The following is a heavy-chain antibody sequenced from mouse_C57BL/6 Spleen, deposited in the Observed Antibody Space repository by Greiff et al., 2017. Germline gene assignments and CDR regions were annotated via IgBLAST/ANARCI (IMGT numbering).Heavy chain of an antibody. V-gene: IGHV3-1*01. CDR2: ISYSGST. CDR1: GYSITSGYD. Sequence: VQLKQSGPGMVKPSQSLSLTCTVTGYSITSGYDWHWIRHFPGNKLEWMGYISYSGSTNYNPSLKSRISITHDTSKNHFFLKLNSVTTEDTATYYCARDYYYGSSYEAWFAYWGQGTLVTVSA. D-gene: IGHD1-1*01. J-gene: IGHJ3*01. CDR3: ARDYYYGSSYEAWFAY.